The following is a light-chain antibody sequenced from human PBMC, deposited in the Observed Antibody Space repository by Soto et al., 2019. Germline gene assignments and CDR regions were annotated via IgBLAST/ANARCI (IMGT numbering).Light chain of an antibody. CDR2: DAS. CDR1: QRVSSY. V-gene: IGKV3-11*01. Sequence: EIVLTQSPATLSLSPGARATLSCRASQRVSSYLAWYQQKPGQAPRLLIYDASNRATGIPARFSGSGSGTDFTLTISSLEPDDFAVDYCEQRSNWPINFGQGTRLEIK. J-gene: IGKJ5*01. CDR3: EQRSNWPIN.